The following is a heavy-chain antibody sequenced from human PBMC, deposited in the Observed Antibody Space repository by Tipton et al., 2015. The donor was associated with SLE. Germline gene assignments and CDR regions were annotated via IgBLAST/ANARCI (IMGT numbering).Heavy chain of an antibody. Sequence: SLRLSCAASGFTFSSYYMHWIRQAPGKGLVWVSRMNPDGSTPAYADSVKGRFTISRDNAKNTLYLEMNSLRAEDTAVYYCAKDVASTWYLKAFDLWGHGTMVTVSS. CDR2: MNPDGSTP. D-gene: IGHD6-13*01. J-gene: IGHJ3*01. CDR1: GFTFSSYY. V-gene: IGHV3-74*01. CDR3: AKDVASTWYLKAFDL.